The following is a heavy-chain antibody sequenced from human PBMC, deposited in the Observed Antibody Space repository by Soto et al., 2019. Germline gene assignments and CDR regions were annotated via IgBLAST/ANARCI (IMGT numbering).Heavy chain of an antibody. D-gene: IGHD1-26*01. V-gene: IGHV1-24*01. CDR2: FGPEDGET. CDR3: ATAVDPSDAGIRRHRKANYFYY. J-gene: IGHJ4*01. Sequence: QVQLVQSGAEVKKPGASVKVSCKVSGYTLTELSMHWVRQAPGKGLEWMGGFGPEDGETIYAQKFQGRVTMTEDTSTDTAYMELSSVKSEDTAVYFCATAVDPSDAGIRRHRKANYFYYWGQGTMVTVSS. CDR1: GYTLTELS.